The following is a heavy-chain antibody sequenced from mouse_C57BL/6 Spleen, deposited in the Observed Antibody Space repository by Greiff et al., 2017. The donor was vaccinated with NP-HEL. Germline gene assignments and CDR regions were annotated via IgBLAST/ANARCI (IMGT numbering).Heavy chain of an antibody. J-gene: IGHJ4*01. CDR1: GFTFSDYG. V-gene: IGHV5-17*01. CDR3: ERVYSNSMDY. Sequence: EVQRLEPGGGLVKPGGSLKLSCAASGFTFSDYGMHWVRQAPEQGLEWVAYISSGSSTIYYVDTVKGRFTISRDNAKNTLFLQMTSLRSEDTAMYYCERVYSNSMDYWGQGTSVTVSS. CDR2: ISSGSSTI. D-gene: IGHD2-5*01.